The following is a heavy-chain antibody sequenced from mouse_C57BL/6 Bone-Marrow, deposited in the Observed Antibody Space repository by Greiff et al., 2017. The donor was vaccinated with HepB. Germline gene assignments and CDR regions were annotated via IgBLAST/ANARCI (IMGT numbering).Heavy chain of an antibody. CDR2: IDPSDSYT. CDR1: GYTFTSYW. V-gene: IGHV1-59*01. CDR3: ARGLRYSYGYFDV. J-gene: IGHJ1*03. D-gene: IGHD1-1*01. Sequence: QVQLQQPGAELVRPGTSVKLSCKASGYTFTSYWMHWVKQRPGQGLEWIGVIDPSDSYTNYNQKFKGKATLTVDTSSSTAYMQLSSLTSEDSAVYYCARGLRYSYGYFDVGGTGTTVTVSS.